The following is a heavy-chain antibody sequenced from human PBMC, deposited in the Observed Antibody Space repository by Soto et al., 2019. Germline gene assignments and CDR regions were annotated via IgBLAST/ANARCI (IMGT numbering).Heavy chain of an antibody. CDR2: IYYSGST. J-gene: IGHJ4*02. CDR3: ARGSLIAVALDY. V-gene: IGHV4-61*01. D-gene: IGHD6-19*01. Sequence: PSETLSLTCTVSGGSVSSGSYYWSWIRQSPGKGLEWIGYIYYSGSTNYNPSLKSRVTISVDTSKNQFSLKLSSVTAADTAVYYCARGSLIAVALDYWGQGTLVTVSS. CDR1: GGSVSSGSYY.